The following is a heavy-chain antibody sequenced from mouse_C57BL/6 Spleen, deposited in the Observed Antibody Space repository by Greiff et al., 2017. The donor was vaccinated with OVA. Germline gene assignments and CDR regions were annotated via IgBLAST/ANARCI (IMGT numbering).Heavy chain of an antibody. Sequence: QVQLKQPGAELVRPGTSVKLSCKASGYTFTSYWMHWVKQRPGQGLEWIGVIDPSDSYTNYNQKFKGKATLTVDTSSSTAYMQLSSLTSEDSAVYYCARTAQATGHAMDYWGQGTSVTVSS. CDR2: IDPSDSYT. D-gene: IGHD3-2*02. V-gene: IGHV1-59*01. CDR3: ARTAQATGHAMDY. CDR1: GYTFTSYW. J-gene: IGHJ4*01.